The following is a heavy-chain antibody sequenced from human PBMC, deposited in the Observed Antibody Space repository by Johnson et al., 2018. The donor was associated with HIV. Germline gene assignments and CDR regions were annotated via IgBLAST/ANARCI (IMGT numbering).Heavy chain of an antibody. CDR2: FWYDGSNK. V-gene: IGHV3-33*01. Sequence: QMQLVESGGGVVQPGRSMRLSCAASGFTFSSFGIHWVRQATGKGLAWVSVFWYDGSNKFYADFVRGRFTISRHNSNNTLYLQMNSLRAEDIALYYCARAPRPDAFDIWGQGTMVTVSS. CDR1: GFTFSSFG. CDR3: ARAPRPDAFDI. J-gene: IGHJ3*02.